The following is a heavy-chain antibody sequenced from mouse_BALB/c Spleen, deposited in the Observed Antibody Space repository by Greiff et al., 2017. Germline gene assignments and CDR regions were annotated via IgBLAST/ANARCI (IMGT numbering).Heavy chain of an antibody. J-gene: IGHJ4*01. D-gene: IGHD2-4*01. V-gene: IGHV1S137*01. Sequence: VQLQQSGAELVRPGVSVKISCKGSGYTFTDYAMHWVKQSHAKSLEWIGVISTYYGDASYNQKFKGKATMTVDKSSSTAYMELARLTSEDSAIYYCARDYDYDDAMDYWGQGTSVTVSS. CDR2: ISTYYGDA. CDR1: GYTFTDYA. CDR3: ARDYDYDDAMDY.